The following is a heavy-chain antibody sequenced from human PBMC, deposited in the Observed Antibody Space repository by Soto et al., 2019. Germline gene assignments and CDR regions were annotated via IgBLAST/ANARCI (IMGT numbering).Heavy chain of an antibody. D-gene: IGHD2-2*01. CDR3: ARPQERTSASNYFDY. Sequence: PSETLSLTCTVSGGSISSSSYYWGWIRQPPGKGLEWIGSIYYSGSTYYNPSLKSRVTISVDTSKNQFSLKLSSVTAADTAVYYCARPQERTSASNYFDYWGQGTLVTVSS. V-gene: IGHV4-39*01. CDR1: GGSISSSSYY. CDR2: IYYSGST. J-gene: IGHJ4*02.